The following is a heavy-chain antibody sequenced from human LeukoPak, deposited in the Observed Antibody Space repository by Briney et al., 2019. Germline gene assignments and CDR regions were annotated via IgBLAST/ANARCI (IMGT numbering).Heavy chain of an antibody. CDR2: IYYSGST. V-gene: IGHV4-39*01. Sequence: SQTLSLTCTVSGGSISSSSYYWGWIRQPPGKGLEWIGSIYYSGSTYYNPSLKSRVTISVDTSKNQFSLKLSSVTAADTAVYYCAKGYYYYYMDVWGKGTTVTVSS. CDR1: GGSISSSSYY. J-gene: IGHJ6*03. CDR3: AKGYYYYYMDV.